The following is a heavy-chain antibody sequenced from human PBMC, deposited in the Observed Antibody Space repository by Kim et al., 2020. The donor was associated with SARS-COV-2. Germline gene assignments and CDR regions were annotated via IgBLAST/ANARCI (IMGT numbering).Heavy chain of an antibody. J-gene: IGHJ4*02. D-gene: IGHD3-22*01. CDR3: ARGAPIIVE. V-gene: IGHV4-59*09. CDR2: SGSN. Sequence: SGSNDDNPSLKSRVTLSVDTSKNQLSLRLTSVTPADTAIYYCARGAPIIVEWGQGTLVTVSS.